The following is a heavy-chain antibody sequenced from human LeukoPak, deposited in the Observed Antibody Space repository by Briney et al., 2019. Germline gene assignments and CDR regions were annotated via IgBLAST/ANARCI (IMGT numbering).Heavy chain of an antibody. CDR1: GASISSGTYY. CDR2: IDITGST. Sequence: SETLSLTCTLSGASISSGTYYWNWIRQSAGKGLEWIGHIDITGSTNYNPSLKSRVTISVDTSKNQFSLRLSSVTAADTAVYYCARDVIAWGQGTLVTVSS. CDR3: ARDVIA. V-gene: IGHV4-61*09. J-gene: IGHJ5*02.